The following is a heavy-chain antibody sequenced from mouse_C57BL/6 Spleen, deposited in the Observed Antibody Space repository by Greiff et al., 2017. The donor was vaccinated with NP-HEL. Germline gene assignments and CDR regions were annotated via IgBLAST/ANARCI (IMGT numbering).Heavy chain of an antibody. J-gene: IGHJ2*01. CDR2: IDPSDSYT. CDR3: AKTVPGDYFDD. Sequence: VQLQQPGAELVKPGASVKLSCKASGYTFTSYWMQWVKQRPGQGLEWIGEIDPSDSYTNYNQKFKGKATLTVDTSSSTAYMQLSSLTSEDSAVYYCAKTVPGDYFDDWGQGTTLTVSS. V-gene: IGHV1-50*01. D-gene: IGHD1-1*01. CDR1: GYTFTSYW.